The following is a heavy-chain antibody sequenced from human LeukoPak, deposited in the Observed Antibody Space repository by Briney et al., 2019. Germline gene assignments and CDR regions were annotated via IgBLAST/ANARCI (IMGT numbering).Heavy chain of an antibody. CDR3: ARAGRYFDWLLYYFDY. CDR1: GFTFSGSA. D-gene: IGHD3-9*01. J-gene: IGHJ4*02. Sequence: AGGSLRLSCAASGFTFSGSAMHWVRQASGKGLEWVGRIRSKANSYATAYAASVKGRFTISRDDSKNTAYLQMNSLKTEGTAVYYCARAGRYFDWLLYYFDYWGQGTLVTVSS. V-gene: IGHV3-73*01. CDR2: IRSKANSYAT.